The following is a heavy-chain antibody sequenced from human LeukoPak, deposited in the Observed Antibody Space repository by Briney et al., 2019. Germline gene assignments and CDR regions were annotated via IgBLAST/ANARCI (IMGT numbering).Heavy chain of an antibody. V-gene: IGHV3-21*01. Sequence: LGGSLRLSCAASGFTFSSYSMNWVRQAPGKGLEWVSSISSSSSYIYYADSVKGRFTISRDNAKNSLYLQMNSLRAEDTAVYYCARDIPYCSGGSCYSHSPFDYWGQGTLVTVSS. CDR1: GFTFSSYS. D-gene: IGHD2-15*01. CDR3: ARDIPYCSGGSCYSHSPFDY. J-gene: IGHJ4*02. CDR2: ISSSSSYI.